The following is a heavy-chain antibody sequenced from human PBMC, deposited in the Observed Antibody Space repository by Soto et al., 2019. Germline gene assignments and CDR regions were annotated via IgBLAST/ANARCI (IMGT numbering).Heavy chain of an antibody. CDR3: TRDVGPRSDY. D-gene: IGHD2-15*01. CDR1: GYTFTAYG. V-gene: IGHV1-18*01. J-gene: IGHJ4*02. Sequence: QVQLVQSGAEVKKPGASVKVSCKTSGYTFTAYGISWVRQAPGQGLEGMGWISGYSGNTNYIQRLQGRATMTTATSTATSYMELRSLRSDGAAVYDWTRDVGPRSDYWGQGTLVTVPS. CDR2: ISGYSGNT.